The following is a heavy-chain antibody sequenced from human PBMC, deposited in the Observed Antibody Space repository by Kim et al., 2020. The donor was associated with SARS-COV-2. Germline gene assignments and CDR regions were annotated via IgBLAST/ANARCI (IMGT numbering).Heavy chain of an antibody. CDR2: IYYSGST. D-gene: IGHD3-22*01. Sequence: SETLSLTCTVSGGSISSSSYYWGWIRQPPGKGLEWIGSIYYSGSTYYNPSLKSRVTISVDTSKNQFSLKLSSVTAADTAVYYCARLASHYYDYYFDYWGQGTLVTVSS. CDR3: ARLASHYYDYYFDY. J-gene: IGHJ4*02. V-gene: IGHV4-39*01. CDR1: GGSISSSSYY.